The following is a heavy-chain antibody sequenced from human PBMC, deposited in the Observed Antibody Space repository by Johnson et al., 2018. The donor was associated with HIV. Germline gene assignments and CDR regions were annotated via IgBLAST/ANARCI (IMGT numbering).Heavy chain of an antibody. V-gene: IGHV3-NL1*01. D-gene: IGHD4-23*01. CDR2: IYSGGST. J-gene: IGHJ3*02. CDR1: GFTFSSYA. CDR3: AKSKLPDLVLDI. Sequence: QVQLVESGGGVVQPGRSLRLSCAASGFTFSSYALHWVRQAPGKGLEWVSVIYSGGSTYYADSVKGRFTISRDNFKNTLYLQMNSLRGEDTAVYYCAKSKLPDLVLDIWGQGTVVTVSS.